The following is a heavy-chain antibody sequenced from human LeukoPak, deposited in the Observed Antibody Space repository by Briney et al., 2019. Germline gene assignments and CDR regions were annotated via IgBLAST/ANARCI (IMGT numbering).Heavy chain of an antibody. CDR1: GYTFTGYY. J-gene: IGHJ3*02. Sequence: ASVKVSCKASGYTFTGYYMHWVRQAPGQGLEWMGRINPNSGGTNYAQKFQGRVTITADESTSTAYMELSSLRSEDTAVYYCADSSGYRNDAFDIWGQGTMVTVSS. D-gene: IGHD3-22*01. CDR3: ADSSGYRNDAFDI. CDR2: INPNSGGT. V-gene: IGHV1-2*06.